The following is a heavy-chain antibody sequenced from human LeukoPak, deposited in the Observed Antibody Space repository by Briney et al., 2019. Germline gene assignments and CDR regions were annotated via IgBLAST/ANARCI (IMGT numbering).Heavy chain of an antibody. Sequence: PSETLSLTCTVSGGSISSYYWSWIRQPPGKGLEWIGYIYYSGSTNYNPSLKSRVTISVDTSKNQFSLKLSSVTAADTAVYYCASSGDCSSTSCYPSLFDYWGQGTLVTVSS. J-gene: IGHJ4*02. CDR1: GGSISSYY. CDR2: IYYSGST. D-gene: IGHD2-2*01. CDR3: ASSGDCSSTSCYPSLFDY. V-gene: IGHV4-59*01.